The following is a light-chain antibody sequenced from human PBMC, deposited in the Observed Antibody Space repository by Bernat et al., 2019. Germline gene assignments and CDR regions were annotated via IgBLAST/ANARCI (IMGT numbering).Light chain of an antibody. CDR2: DVN. CDR1: SSDVGAYNY. Sequence: QSALTQPASVSGSPRQSITISCTGTSSDVGAYNYVSWYQQHPGKAPKLMIYDVNNRPSGVSNRFSGSKSGNTASLTISGLQAEDEADYYCESYTTSNSHVFGTGTKVTVL. J-gene: IGLJ1*01. V-gene: IGLV2-14*03. CDR3: ESYTTSNSHV.